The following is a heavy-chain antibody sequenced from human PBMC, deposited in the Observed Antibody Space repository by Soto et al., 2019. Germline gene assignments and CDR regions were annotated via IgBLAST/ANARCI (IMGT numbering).Heavy chain of an antibody. CDR3: AGGMCGRNYYYYYGMDA. Sequence: QVQLQESGPGLVKPSQTLSLTCTVSGGSISSGDYYWSWIRQPPGKGLEWIGYIYYSGSTYYNPYLKSRVTITADTSKNQGSLKLSTVTAADTAVYYCAGGMCGRNYYYYYGMDAWGQGTTVTVSS. D-gene: IGHD3-10*02. CDR2: IYYSGST. J-gene: IGHJ6*02. CDR1: GGSISSGDYY. V-gene: IGHV4-30-4*01.